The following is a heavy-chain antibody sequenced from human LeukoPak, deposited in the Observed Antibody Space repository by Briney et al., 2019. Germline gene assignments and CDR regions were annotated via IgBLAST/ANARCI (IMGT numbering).Heavy chain of an antibody. CDR1: GDTFSSYA. V-gene: IGHV1-69*05. Sequence: SVKVSCKAPGDTFSSYAISWVRQAPGQGLEWMGRIIPIFGTANYAQKFQGRVTITTDESTSTAYMELSSLRSEDTAVYYCARDNGGYSSRAFDYWGQGTLVTVSS. D-gene: IGHD6-13*01. CDR3: ARDNGGYSSRAFDY. CDR2: IIPIFGTA. J-gene: IGHJ4*02.